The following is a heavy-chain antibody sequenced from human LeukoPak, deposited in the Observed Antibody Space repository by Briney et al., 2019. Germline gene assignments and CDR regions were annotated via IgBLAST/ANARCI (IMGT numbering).Heavy chain of an antibody. J-gene: IGHJ4*02. Sequence: GRSLRLSCAASGFTFDDYAMHWVRQAPGKGLEWVSGISWNSGTIGYADSVKGRFTISRDNAKNSLYLQMNSLRAEDTALYYCAKSHSGSYYRLFDYWGQGTLVTVSS. D-gene: IGHD1-26*01. V-gene: IGHV3-9*01. CDR3: AKSHSGSYYRLFDY. CDR1: GFTFDDYA. CDR2: ISWNSGTI.